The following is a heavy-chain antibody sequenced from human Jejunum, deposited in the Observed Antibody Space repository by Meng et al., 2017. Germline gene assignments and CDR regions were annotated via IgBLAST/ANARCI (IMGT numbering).Heavy chain of an antibody. D-gene: IGHD3-22*01. CDR1: GYTFTGYY. CDR2: INPNSGGT. Sequence: ASVKVSCKASGYTFTGYYMHWVRQAPGQGLEWMGRINPNSGGTTYAQKFPGRVIFTMDTSISTAYMELSRLTADDTAVYYCASARTYYGDGSGYYDFDYWGQGTMVTVSS. CDR3: ASARTYYGDGSGYYDFDY. V-gene: IGHV1-2*06. J-gene: IGHJ4*01.